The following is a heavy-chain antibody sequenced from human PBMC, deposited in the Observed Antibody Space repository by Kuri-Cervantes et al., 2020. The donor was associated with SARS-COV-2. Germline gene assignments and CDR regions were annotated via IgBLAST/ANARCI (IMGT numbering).Heavy chain of an antibody. CDR1: GFTFSSYS. CDR2: ISSSSSYI. Sequence: GESLKISCAASGFTFSSYSMNWVRQAPGKGLEWVSSISSSSSYIYYADSVKGRFTISRDNAKNSLYLQMNSLRAEDTAVYYCARHAPSILRFLQWTQPAHNFDYWGLGTLVTVSS. V-gene: IGHV3-21*01. J-gene: IGHJ4*02. CDR3: ARHAPSILRFLQWTQPAHNFDY. D-gene: IGHD3-3*01.